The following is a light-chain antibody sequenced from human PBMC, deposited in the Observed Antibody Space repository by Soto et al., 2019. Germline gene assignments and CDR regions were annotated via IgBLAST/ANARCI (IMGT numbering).Light chain of an antibody. Sequence: QSVLTQPPSVSGAPGQRVTISCTGSSSNIGAGYDLHWYQQLPGTAPKLLIYGDSNRPSGVPDRFSGSKSGTSASLAITGLQAEDEADYYYQSYDSSLSGYVFGTGTQLTVL. J-gene: IGLJ1*01. V-gene: IGLV1-40*01. CDR1: SSNIGAGYD. CDR3: QSYDSSLSGYV. CDR2: GDS.